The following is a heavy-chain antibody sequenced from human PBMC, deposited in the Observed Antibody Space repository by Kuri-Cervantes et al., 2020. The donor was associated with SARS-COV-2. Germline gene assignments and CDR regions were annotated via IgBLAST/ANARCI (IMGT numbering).Heavy chain of an antibody. CDR1: GFTFSSYG. D-gene: IGHD3-10*01. CDR3: AREEAGLTFDY. V-gene: IGHV3-30*03. CDR2: ISYDGSNK. Sequence: GGSLRLSCAASGFTFSSYGMHWVRQAPGKGLGWVAVISYDGSNKYYADSVKGRFTISRDNSQNTLYLQVNSLRAEDTAVYYCAREEAGLTFDYWGQGTLVTVSS. J-gene: IGHJ4*02.